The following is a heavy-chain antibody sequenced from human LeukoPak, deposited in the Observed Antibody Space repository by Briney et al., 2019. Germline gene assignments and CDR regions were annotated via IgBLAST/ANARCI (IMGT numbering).Heavy chain of an antibody. V-gene: IGHV1-2*06. D-gene: IGHD3-16*01. CDR3: ARETTFGGVTVDY. J-gene: IGHJ4*02. CDR1: GYTFTGYY. Sequence: GASVKVSCKASGYTFTGYYMHWVRQAPGQGLEWMGRINPNSGGTNYAQKFQGRVTMTRDTSISTAYMELSSLRSDDTAVYYCARETTFGGVTVDYWGQGTLVTVSS. CDR2: INPNSGGT.